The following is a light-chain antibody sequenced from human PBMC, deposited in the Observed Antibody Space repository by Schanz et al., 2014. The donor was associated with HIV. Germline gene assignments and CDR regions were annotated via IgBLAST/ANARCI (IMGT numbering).Light chain of an antibody. CDR2: EVS. CDR1: SSDIGDYNY. Sequence: QSVLTQPASVSGSLGQSITISCSGSSSDIGDYNYVSWYQQHPGKAPKLMIYEVSKRPSGVPDRFSGSKSGNTASLTISGLQAEDEADYYCSSYTSSSTWVFGGGTKLTVL. J-gene: IGLJ3*02. V-gene: IGLV2-14*01. CDR3: SSYTSSSTWV.